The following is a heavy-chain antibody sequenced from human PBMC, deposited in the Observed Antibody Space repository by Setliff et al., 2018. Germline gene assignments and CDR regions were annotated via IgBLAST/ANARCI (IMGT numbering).Heavy chain of an antibody. CDR3: ARTCRGSGCYAGLES. J-gene: IGHJ4*02. CDR2: ILDDGVKK. Sequence: PGGSLRLSCAASGFTFSTYRMHWVRQAPGKGLEWVAVILDDGVKKYHADSVKGRFTISRDNSKNTLYLQMNSLRPEDTAVYYCARTCRGSGCYAGLESWGQGTPVTVSS. CDR1: GFTFSTYR. V-gene: IGHV3-30*03. D-gene: IGHD2-15*01.